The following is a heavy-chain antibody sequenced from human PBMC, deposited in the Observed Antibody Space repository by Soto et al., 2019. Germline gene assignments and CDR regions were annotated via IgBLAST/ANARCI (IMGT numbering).Heavy chain of an antibody. Sequence: SETLSLTCTVSGGSISSYYWSWIRQPPGKGLEWIGYIYYSGSTNYNPSLKSRVTISVDTSKNQFSLKLSSVTAADTAVYYCAGVVPAAIKRGYYGMDVWGQGTTVTVSS. J-gene: IGHJ6*02. CDR1: GGSISSYY. D-gene: IGHD2-2*02. CDR2: IYYSGST. V-gene: IGHV4-59*01. CDR3: AGVVPAAIKRGYYGMDV.